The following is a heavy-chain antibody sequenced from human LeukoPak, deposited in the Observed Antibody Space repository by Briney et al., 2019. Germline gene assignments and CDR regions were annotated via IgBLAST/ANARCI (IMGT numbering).Heavy chain of an antibody. J-gene: IGHJ4*02. V-gene: IGHV3-66*02. CDR3: AGRRVLDASFDY. D-gene: IGHD3-16*01. CDR1: GFTVSISY. CDR2: IYSGDNT. Sequence: GGSLRLSCAASGFTVSISYMSWVRQAPGKGLEWVSVIYSGDNTYYVESVKGRFTISRDNSKNTLFLQMNRLRAEDTAVYYCAGRRVLDASFDYWGQGTLVTVSS.